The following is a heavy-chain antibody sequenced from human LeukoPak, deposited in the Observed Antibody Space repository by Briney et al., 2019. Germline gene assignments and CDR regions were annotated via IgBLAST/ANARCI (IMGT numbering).Heavy chain of an antibody. CDR1: GGSISSYY. J-gene: IGHJ4*02. Sequence: SETLSLTCTVSGGSISSYYWSWIRQPPGKGLEWIGYIYYSGSTNYNPSLKSRVTISVDTSKNQFSLKLSSVTAADTAVYYCARDHGGKFDYWGQGTLVTVSS. V-gene: IGHV4-59*01. D-gene: IGHD4-23*01. CDR3: ARDHGGKFDY. CDR2: IYYSGST.